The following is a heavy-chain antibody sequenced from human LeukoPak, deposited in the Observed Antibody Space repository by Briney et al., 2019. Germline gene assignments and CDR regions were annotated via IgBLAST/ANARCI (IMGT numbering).Heavy chain of an antibody. CDR2: IYYSGSV. CDR1: GGSISSSSYN. J-gene: IGHJ4*02. V-gene: IGHV4-39*02. D-gene: IGHD2-15*01. Sequence: PSGTLSLTCTVSGGSISSSSYNWGWIRQPPGKGLEWIGSIYYSGSVYYNPSLKSRVTISVDTSKNHFSLKLSSVTAADTAVYYCARGYCNGGSCYLRLNTAMLFDYWGQGTLVTVSS. CDR3: ARGYCNGGSCYLRLNTAMLFDY.